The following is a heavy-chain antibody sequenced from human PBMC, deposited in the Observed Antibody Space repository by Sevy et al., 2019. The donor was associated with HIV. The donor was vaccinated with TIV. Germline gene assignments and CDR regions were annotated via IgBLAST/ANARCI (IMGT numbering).Heavy chain of an antibody. V-gene: IGHV4-59*01. CDR2: VYYTGST. Sequence: KQSQTLSLTCTVSDDSISKYYWNWIRQPPGKGLEWIGNVYYTGSTKYNPPLKSRVSISVDTSKNQFSLRLNSMTAADTAVYYCARDRGLRVPEYYFDSWGQGLLVTVSS. D-gene: IGHD3-10*01. J-gene: IGHJ4*02. CDR1: DDSISKYY. CDR3: ARDRGLRVPEYYFDS.